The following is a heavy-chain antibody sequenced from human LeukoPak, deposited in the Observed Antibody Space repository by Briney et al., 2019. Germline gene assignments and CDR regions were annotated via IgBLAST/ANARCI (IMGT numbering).Heavy chain of an antibody. CDR3: ARGSLDAFDI. CDR1: GFTFSSYG. CDR2: IRYDGGNK. Sequence: GGSLRLSCAASGFTFSSYGMHWVRQAPGNGLEWVAFIRYDGGNKYYADSVKGRFTISRDNAKNSLYLQMNSLRAEDTAVYYCARGSLDAFDIWGQGTMVTVSS. J-gene: IGHJ3*02. V-gene: IGHV3-30*02.